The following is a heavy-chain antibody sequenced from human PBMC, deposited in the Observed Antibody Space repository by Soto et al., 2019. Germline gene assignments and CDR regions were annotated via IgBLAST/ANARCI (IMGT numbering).Heavy chain of an antibody. CDR3: VRQYFDFWTDFPDFDY. Sequence: QVQLVQSGTEVKTPGASVKVSCKTSGYTFSKYDISWVRQAPGQGLEWMGLISANSGRANYAQKFQGRVTMTTDTSTSTAYMELGSLRSDDTAVYYCVRQYFDFWTDFPDFDYWGQGPLVTVSS. V-gene: IGHV1-18*01. CDR2: ISANSGRA. J-gene: IGHJ4*02. CDR1: GYTFSKYD. D-gene: IGHD3-3*01.